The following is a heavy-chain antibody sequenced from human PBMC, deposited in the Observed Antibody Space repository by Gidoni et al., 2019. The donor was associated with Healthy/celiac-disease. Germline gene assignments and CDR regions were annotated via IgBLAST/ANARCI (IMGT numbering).Heavy chain of an antibody. D-gene: IGHD6-19*01. Sequence: QVQLQESGPGLVKPSETLSLTCTVPGGSISSYYWSWIRQPPGKGLEWIGYIYYSGSTNYNPSLKSRVTISVDTSKNQFALKLSSVTAADTAVYYCARGTVAGDDAFDIWGQGTMVTVSS. CDR1: GGSISSYY. CDR2: IYYSGST. CDR3: ARGTVAGDDAFDI. J-gene: IGHJ3*02. V-gene: IGHV4-59*01.